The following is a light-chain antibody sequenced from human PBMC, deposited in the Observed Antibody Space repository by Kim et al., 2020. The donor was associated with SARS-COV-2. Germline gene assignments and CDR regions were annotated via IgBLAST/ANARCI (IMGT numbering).Light chain of an antibody. Sequence: SVLTQPPSASGTPGQRVTISCSGSTSNIESNYVFWYQQFPGMAPRLLIYRNNQRPSGVPDRFSCSKSGTSASLAISGLRSEDEADYYCAAWDDSLSGRVVFGGGTQLTVL. CDR3: AAWDDSLSGRVV. V-gene: IGLV1-47*01. CDR2: RNN. CDR1: TSNIESNY. J-gene: IGLJ2*01.